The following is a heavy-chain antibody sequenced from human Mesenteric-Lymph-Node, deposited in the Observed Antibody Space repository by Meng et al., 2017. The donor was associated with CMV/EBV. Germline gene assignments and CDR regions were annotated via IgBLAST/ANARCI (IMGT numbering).Heavy chain of an antibody. J-gene: IGHJ4*02. D-gene: IGHD2-15*01. CDR2: NNHSGVP. CDR1: GGSFSGYY. V-gene: IGHV4-34*01. Sequence: QVQLQQWGAGLLKPSGTLSLTCAVYGGSFSGYYWSWILQPPGKVLEWIGENNHSGVPTYNPSLKSRVTISLDRSKNQFSLKLSSVTAEDTAVYYCARGSDIPVNNYWGQGILV. CDR3: ARGSDIPVNNY.